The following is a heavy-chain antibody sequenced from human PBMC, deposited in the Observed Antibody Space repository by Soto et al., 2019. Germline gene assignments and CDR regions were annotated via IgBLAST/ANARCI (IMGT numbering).Heavy chain of an antibody. CDR1: GFTFSSYG. Sequence: QVQLVESGGGVVQPGRFLRLSCAASGFTFSSYGMHWVRQAPGKGLEWVAVIWYDGSNKYYADSVKGRFTISRDNSKNTLYLQMNSLRAEDTAVYYCARAQGYDFWSGYYTSYYYGMDVWGQGTTVTVSS. J-gene: IGHJ6*02. V-gene: IGHV3-33*01. CDR2: IWYDGSNK. D-gene: IGHD3-3*01. CDR3: ARAQGYDFWSGYYTSYYYGMDV.